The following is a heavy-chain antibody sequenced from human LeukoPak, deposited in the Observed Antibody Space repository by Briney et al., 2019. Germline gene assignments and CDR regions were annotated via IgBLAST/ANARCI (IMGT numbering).Heavy chain of an antibody. D-gene: IGHD3-3*01. J-gene: IGHJ4*02. V-gene: IGHV3-23*01. CDR3: AKDLDFWSGSQFDY. CDR1: GFTFSSYA. Sequence: TGGSLRLSCAASGFTFSSYAMSWVRQASGKGLEWVSAISGSGGSTYYADSVKGRFTISRDNSKNTLYLQMNSLRAEDTAVYYCAKDLDFWSGSQFDYWGQGTLVTVSS. CDR2: ISGSGGST.